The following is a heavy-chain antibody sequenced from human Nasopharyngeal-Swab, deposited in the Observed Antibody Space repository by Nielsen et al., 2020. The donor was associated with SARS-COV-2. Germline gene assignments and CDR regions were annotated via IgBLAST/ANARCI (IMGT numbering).Heavy chain of an antibody. CDR3: ARLTSLSGALDY. V-gene: IGHV4-59*08. D-gene: IGHD2-2*01. Sequence: SETLSLTCTVSGASITTYYWNWIRQPPGKGLEWIGYIYYGGSPSYNPSLKSRFTTSLDTSKKQFSLKLASVTAADTAVYYCARLTSLSGALDYWGQGTLVTVSS. J-gene: IGHJ4*02. CDR2: IYYGGSP. CDR1: GASITTYY.